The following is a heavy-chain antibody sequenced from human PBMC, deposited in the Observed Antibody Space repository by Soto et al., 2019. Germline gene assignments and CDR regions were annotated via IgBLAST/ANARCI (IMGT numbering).Heavy chain of an antibody. CDR3: ARSMLYLNWFDP. J-gene: IGHJ5*02. V-gene: IGHV4-30-4*01. D-gene: IGHD2-8*01. CDR2: IYYSGST. Sequence: SETLSLTCTVSGGSISSGDYYWSWIRQPPGKGLEWIGYIYYSGSTYYNPSLKSRVTISVDTSKNQFSLKLSSVTAADTAVYYCARSMLYLNWFDPWGQGTLVTVSP. CDR1: GGSISSGDYY.